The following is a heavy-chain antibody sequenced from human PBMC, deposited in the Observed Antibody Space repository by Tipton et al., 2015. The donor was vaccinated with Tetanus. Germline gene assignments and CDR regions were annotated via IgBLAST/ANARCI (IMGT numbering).Heavy chain of an antibody. Sequence: LRLSCSVPGVSIKGGGFYWTWIRQPPGKGLEWIGYIYSPGTTSYAPSLRGRATISFDSVKNHFSLSLSSVTAADTAMYYCARDGGNYFYYGMNVWGQGAAVTVSS. CDR1: GVSIKGGGFY. V-gene: IGHV4-31*02. J-gene: IGHJ6*02. CDR3: ARDGGNYFYYGMNV. CDR2: IYSPGTT.